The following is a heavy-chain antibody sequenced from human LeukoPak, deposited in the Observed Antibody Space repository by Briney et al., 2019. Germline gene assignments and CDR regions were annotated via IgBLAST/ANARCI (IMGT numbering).Heavy chain of an antibody. CDR2: ISYDGSNK. V-gene: IGHV3-30-3*01. Sequence: GGSLRLSCAASGFTFSSYAMHWVRQAPGKGLEWVAVISYDGSNKYYADSVKGRFTISRDNSKNTLYLQMNSLRAEDTAVYYCARDGRASNFDYWGQGTLVTVSS. CDR3: ARDGRASNFDY. J-gene: IGHJ4*02. D-gene: IGHD1-26*01. CDR1: GFTFSSYA.